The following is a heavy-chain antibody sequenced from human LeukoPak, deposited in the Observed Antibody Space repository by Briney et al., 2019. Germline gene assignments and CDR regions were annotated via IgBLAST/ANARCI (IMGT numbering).Heavy chain of an antibody. CDR3: ARSYSSSGYYYYGMDV. CDR1: GGSISTYY. D-gene: IGHD6-6*01. J-gene: IGHJ6*02. Sequence: PSETLSLTCSVSGGSISTYYWSWIRQPSGKGLEWVGYMYYSGSTGYDPSLKSRVSISIDTSKNQVSLKLNSVTAADTAVYYCARSYSSSGYYYYGMDVWGQGTMVTVSS. CDR2: MYYSGST. V-gene: IGHV4-59*01.